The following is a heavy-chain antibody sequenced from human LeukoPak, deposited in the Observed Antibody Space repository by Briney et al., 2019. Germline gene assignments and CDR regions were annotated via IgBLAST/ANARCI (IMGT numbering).Heavy chain of an antibody. J-gene: IGHJ6*03. Sequence: SETLSLTCAVYGGSFSGYYWSWIRQPPGKGLEWIGEINHSGSTNCNPSLKSRVTISVDTSKNQFSLKLSSVTAADTAVYYCARVLRVVRGVTVYYYYMDVWGKGTTVTISS. CDR3: ARVLRVVRGVTVYYYYMDV. CDR2: INHSGST. CDR1: GGSFSGYY. V-gene: IGHV4-34*01. D-gene: IGHD3-10*01.